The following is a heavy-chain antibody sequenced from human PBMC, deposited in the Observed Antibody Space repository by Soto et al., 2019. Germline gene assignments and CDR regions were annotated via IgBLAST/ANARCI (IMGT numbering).Heavy chain of an antibody. D-gene: IGHD3-10*02. CDR1: GDTFSSYA. CDR3: ARDPLSSFAMDV. Sequence: VKVSCKASGDTFSSYAISWVRQAPGKGLEWMGKIIPTFGRTNYAQKFQGRLTISADDSTSTAYMALTSLESDDTAVYYCARDPLSSFAMDVWGQGTTVTVSS. CDR2: IIPTFGRT. J-gene: IGHJ6*02. V-gene: IGHV1-69*15.